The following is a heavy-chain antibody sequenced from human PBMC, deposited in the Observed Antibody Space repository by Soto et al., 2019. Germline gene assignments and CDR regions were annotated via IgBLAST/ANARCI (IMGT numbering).Heavy chain of an antibody. CDR1: GYSFTSYW. Sequence: PGEALKISCKRSGYSFTSYWIGWVRQMPGKGLEWMGIIYPGDSDTRYSPSFQGRFTISRDSSKSTVFLQMNSLRVEDTAVYYCARDLGLGYNSTFDYWGQGTLVTVSS. CDR3: ARDLGLGYNSTFDY. D-gene: IGHD1-1*01. V-gene: IGHV5-51*01. CDR2: IYPGDSDT. J-gene: IGHJ4*02.